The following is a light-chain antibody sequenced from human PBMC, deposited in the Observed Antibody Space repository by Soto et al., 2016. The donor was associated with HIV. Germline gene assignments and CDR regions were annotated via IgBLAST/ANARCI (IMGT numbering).Light chain of an antibody. CDR2: DDT. J-gene: IGLJ1*01. Sequence: SYELTQPPSVSVAPGKTARITCGGNNIGSKNVHWYQQTPGQAPKLVVYDDTDRPSGIPERFSGSNSGNTATLTISRVEAGDEADYYCQVWDSSNYQRVFGTGTKVTVL. CDR3: QVWDSSNYQRV. CDR1: NIGSKN. V-gene: IGLV3-21*03.